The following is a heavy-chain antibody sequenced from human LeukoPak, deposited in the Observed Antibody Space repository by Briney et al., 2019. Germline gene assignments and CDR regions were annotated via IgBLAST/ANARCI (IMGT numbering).Heavy chain of an antibody. Sequence: ASVKVSCKASGYTFNGYYIHWVRQAPGQGLEWMGWINTNTGNPTYAQGFTGRFVFSLDTSVSTAYLQISSLKAEDTAVYYCARAIGEGYYDYVPRSWGQGTLVTVSS. D-gene: IGHD3-16*01. CDR2: INTNTGNP. CDR1: GYTFNGYY. J-gene: IGHJ5*02. CDR3: ARAIGEGYYDYVPRS. V-gene: IGHV7-4-1*02.